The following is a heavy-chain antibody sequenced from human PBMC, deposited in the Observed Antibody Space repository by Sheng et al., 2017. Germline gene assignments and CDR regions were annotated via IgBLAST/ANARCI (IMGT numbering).Heavy chain of an antibody. V-gene: IGHV3-23*04. J-gene: IGHJ4*02. CDR2: LNGGGDST. CDR3: ARIRGGQYFDY. Sequence: EVQLVDSGGTLVQPGGSPRLSCAASGFTFSNYAMGWVRQAPGKGLEWVSGLNGGGDSTYYAESVKGRFTLSRDNSKNTLYLQMNSLRGDDTAVYYCARIRGGQYFDYWGQGTLVTVSS. D-gene: IGHD3-16*01. CDR1: GFTFSNYA.